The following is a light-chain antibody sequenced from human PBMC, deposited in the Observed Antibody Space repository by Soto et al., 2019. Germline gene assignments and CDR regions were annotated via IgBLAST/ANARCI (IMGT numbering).Light chain of an antibody. Sequence: QSALTQPASVSGSPGQSITISCAGTSSDVGGHNYVSWYQQHPGKSPKLIIYDVNNRPSGVSNRFSGSKSGNTASLTISGLQAEDEADYFCYSHRSSSPLSVFGTGTKLTVL. CDR1: SSDVGGHNY. CDR2: DVN. J-gene: IGLJ1*01. CDR3: YSHRSSSPLSV. V-gene: IGLV2-14*03.